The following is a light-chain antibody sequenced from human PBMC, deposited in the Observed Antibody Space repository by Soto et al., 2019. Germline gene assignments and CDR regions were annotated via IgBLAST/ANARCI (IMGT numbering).Light chain of an antibody. CDR1: SNDVGAYNY. J-gene: IGLJ1*01. CDR2: EVS. Sequence: QSALTQPASVSGSPGQSLTISCTGTSNDVGAYNYVSWYQQQPGKAPKLIIYEVSHRPSGVSNRFSGSKSGNTASLTISALDVEDAAYYFCISHASCSPYVFGPGTKVTVL. CDR3: ISHASCSPYV. V-gene: IGLV2-14*03.